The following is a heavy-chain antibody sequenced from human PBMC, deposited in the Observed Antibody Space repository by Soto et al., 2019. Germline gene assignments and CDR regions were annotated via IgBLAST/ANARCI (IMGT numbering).Heavy chain of an antibody. J-gene: IGHJ4*02. CDR2: IYLSDSDT. CDR3: ARYSSGWPYYFDY. Sequence: GESLKISCKGSGYSFTCYWIAWVRQMPGKGLEWMGIIYLSDSDTRYSPSFQGRVTISADKSISTAYLQWSSLKASDTAMYYCARYSSGWPYYFDYWGQGTLVTVSS. D-gene: IGHD6-19*01. V-gene: IGHV5-51*01. CDR1: GYSFTCYW.